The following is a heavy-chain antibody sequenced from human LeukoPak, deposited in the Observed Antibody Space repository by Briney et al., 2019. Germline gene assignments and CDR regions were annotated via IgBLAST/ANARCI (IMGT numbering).Heavy chain of an antibody. J-gene: IGHJ6*03. Sequence: SETLSLTCAVYGGSFSGYYWSWIRQPPGKGLEWIGEINHSGSTSYNPSLKSRVTISVDTSKNQFSLKLSSVTAADTAVYYCARGGAIFGVVTRYYMDVWGKGTTVTVSS. V-gene: IGHV4-34*01. CDR2: INHSGST. CDR1: GGSFSGYY. D-gene: IGHD3-3*01. CDR3: ARGGAIFGVVTRYYMDV.